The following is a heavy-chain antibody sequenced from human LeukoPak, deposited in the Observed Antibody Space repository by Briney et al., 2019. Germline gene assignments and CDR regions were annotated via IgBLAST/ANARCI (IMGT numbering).Heavy chain of an antibody. V-gene: IGHV3-23*01. CDR3: AKDEGYIMITFGGVIAKDY. CDR2: ISGSGGST. D-gene: IGHD3-16*02. J-gene: IGHJ4*02. CDR1: GFTFSSYA. Sequence: GGSLRLSCAASGFTFSSYAMSWVRQAPGKGLEWVSAISGSGGSTYYADSVEGRFTISRDNSKNTLYLQMNSLRAEDTAVYYCAKDEGYIMITFGGVIAKDYWGQGTLVTVSS.